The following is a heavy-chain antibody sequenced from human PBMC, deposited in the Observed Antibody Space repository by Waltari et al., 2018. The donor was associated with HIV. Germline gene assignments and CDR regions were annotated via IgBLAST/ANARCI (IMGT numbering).Heavy chain of an antibody. J-gene: IGHJ2*01. CDR3: AKDKRSGYGGNSVWYFDL. V-gene: IGHV3-9*01. CDR1: GFNFDDYD. CDR2: ISWNSGTI. D-gene: IGHD4-17*01. Sequence: EVQLVESGGGLVQPGRSLRLSCAASGFNFDDYDMHWVRQAPGKGMEWVSGISWNSGTIGYADSVKGRFTISRDNAKNSLYLQMNSLRAEDTALYYCAKDKRSGYGGNSVWYFDLWGRGTLVTVSS.